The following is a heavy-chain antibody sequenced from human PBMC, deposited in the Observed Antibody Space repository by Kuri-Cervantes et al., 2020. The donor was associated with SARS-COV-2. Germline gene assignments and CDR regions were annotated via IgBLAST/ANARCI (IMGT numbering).Heavy chain of an antibody. CDR3: AKDRYFDGRGGYYEPGY. CDR1: GDSLSDSY. J-gene: IGHJ4*02. V-gene: IGHV4-4*07. D-gene: IGHD3-22*01. Sequence: SQTLSLTCVVSGDSLSDSYWSWIRQPAGKGLEWIGRIHPSGSTNYNSSLESRVTMSIDTSKKQFSLNLSAVTAADTAVYYCAKDRYFDGRGGYYEPGYWGQGVLVTVSS. CDR2: IHPSGST.